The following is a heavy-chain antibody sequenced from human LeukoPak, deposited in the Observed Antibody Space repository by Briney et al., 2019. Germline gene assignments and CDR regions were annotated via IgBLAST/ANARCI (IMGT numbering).Heavy chain of an antibody. CDR1: GYTLTELS. D-gene: IGHD2-2*01. V-gene: IGHV1-24*01. J-gene: IGHJ6*02. Sequence: ASVKVSYKVSGYTLTELSMHWVRQAPGKGLEWMGGFDPEDGETIYAQKFQGRVTMTEDTSTDTAYMELNSLRSDDTAVYYCATDPGETVPAAKGPRGDYCYGMDVWGQGTTVTVSS. CDR3: ATDPGETVPAAKGPRGDYCYGMDV. CDR2: FDPEDGET.